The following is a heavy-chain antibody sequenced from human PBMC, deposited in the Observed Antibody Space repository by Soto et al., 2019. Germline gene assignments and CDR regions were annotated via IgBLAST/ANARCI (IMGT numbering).Heavy chain of an antibody. J-gene: IGHJ6*01. Sequence: GGSLRLSCAASGFTFFSSYWLHWVRQAPGKGLVWVSRINSDGSSTTYADSVKGRFTISRDNAKNTLFLQMTSLRVEDTAVYYCATEGAFYATSSALDGWGPGXTVIVYS. CDR3: ATEGAFYATSSALDG. CDR2: INSDGSST. D-gene: IGHD2-2*01. CDR1: GFTFFSSYW. V-gene: IGHV3-74*01.